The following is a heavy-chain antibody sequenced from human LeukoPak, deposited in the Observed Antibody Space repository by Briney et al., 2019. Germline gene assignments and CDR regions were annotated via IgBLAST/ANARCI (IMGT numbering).Heavy chain of an antibody. D-gene: IGHD2-2*01. CDR3: ARGLRCSNRCYLDYYYYMDV. Sequence: ASVKVSCKASGYTFTSYDINWVRQATGQGLEWMGWMNPNSGNTGYAQKFQGRVTMTRNTSISTAYMELSSLRSEDTAVYYCARGLRCSNRCYLDYYYYMDVWGKGTTVTVSS. J-gene: IGHJ6*03. CDR2: MNPNSGNT. V-gene: IGHV1-8*01. CDR1: GYTFTSYD.